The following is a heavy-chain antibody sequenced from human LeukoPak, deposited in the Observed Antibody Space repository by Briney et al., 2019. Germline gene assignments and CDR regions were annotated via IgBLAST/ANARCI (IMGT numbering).Heavy chain of an antibody. J-gene: IGHJ4*02. Sequence: GASVKVSCKASGYTFTVYHMHWVRQAPGQGLEWMGWINPNSGGTNYAQKFQGRVTMTRDTSISTAYMELSSLRSDDTAVYYCARDPSGSYWAYFDSWGQGTLVTVSS. CDR1: GYTFTVYH. V-gene: IGHV1-2*02. CDR3: ARDPSGSYWAYFDS. D-gene: IGHD1-26*01. CDR2: INPNSGGT.